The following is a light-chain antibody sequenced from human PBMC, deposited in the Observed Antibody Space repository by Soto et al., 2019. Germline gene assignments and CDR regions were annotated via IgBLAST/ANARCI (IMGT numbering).Light chain of an antibody. CDR3: CSYAGSSVV. CDR2: EGS. V-gene: IGLV2-23*01. J-gene: IGLJ2*01. CDR1: SSDVGSYNL. Sequence: QSVLTQPASVSGSPGQSITISCTGTSSDVGSYNLVSWYQQYPGKAPKLMIYEGSKRPSGVSNRFSGSKSGNTASLTISGLQAEDEAEYHCCSYAGSSVVFGGGTKLTVL.